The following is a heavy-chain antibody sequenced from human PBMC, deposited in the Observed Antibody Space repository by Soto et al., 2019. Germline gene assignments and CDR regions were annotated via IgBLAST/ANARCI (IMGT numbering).Heavy chain of an antibody. CDR3: ARVERVALGGIFDY. V-gene: IGHV1-3*01. Sequence: SVKVSCKASGYTFTSYAMHWVRQAPGQRLEWMGWINAGNGNTKYSQKFQGRVTITRDTSASTAYMELSSLRSEDTAVYYCARVERVALGGIFDYCCQANLVTVFS. J-gene: IGHJ4*02. CDR1: GYTFTSYA. CDR2: INAGNGNT. D-gene: IGHD5-12*01.